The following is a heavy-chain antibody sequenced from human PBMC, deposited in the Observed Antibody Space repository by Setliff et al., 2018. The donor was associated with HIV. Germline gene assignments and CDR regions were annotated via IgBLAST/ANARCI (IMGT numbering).Heavy chain of an antibody. J-gene: IGHJ4*02. V-gene: IGHV4-39*07. CDR2: IYYSGST. D-gene: IGHD1-26*01. Sequence: SETLSLTCTVSGGSISSSNYYWGWLRQPPGKGLEWIGTIYYSGSTNYNPSLKCRVSISLDTSKNQFSLKLSSVTAADTAVYYCARGRGSYWGQGTLVTSPQ. CDR3: ARGRGSY. CDR1: GGSISSSNYY.